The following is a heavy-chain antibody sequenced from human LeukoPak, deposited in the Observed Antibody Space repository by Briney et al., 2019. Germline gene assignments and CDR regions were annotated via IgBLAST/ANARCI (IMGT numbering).Heavy chain of an antibody. CDR1: GFTFSSYA. J-gene: IGHJ4*02. CDR3: ASLAKDIVVVPAAPVFDY. V-gene: IGHV3-7*01. Sequence: GGSLRLSCSASGFTFSSYAMHWVRQAPGKGLEWVANIKQDGSEKYYVDSVKGRFTISRDNAKNSLYLQMNSLRAEDTAVYYCASLAKDIVVVPAAPVFDYWGQGTLVTVSS. D-gene: IGHD2-2*01. CDR2: IKQDGSEK.